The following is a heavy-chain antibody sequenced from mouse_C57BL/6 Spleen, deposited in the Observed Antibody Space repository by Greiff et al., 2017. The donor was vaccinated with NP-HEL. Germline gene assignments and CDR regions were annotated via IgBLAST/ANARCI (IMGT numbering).Heavy chain of an antibody. J-gene: IGHJ3*01. CDR1: GYTFTSYW. CDR2: IDPSDSYT. Sequence: QVQLQQSGAELVMPGASVKLSCKASGYTFTSYWMHWVKQRPGQGLEWIGEIDPSDSYTNYNQKFKGKSTLTVDKSSSTAYMQLSSLTSEDSAVYYCARGEAQALFAYWGKGTLVTVSA. V-gene: IGHV1-69*01. CDR3: ARGEAQALFAY. D-gene: IGHD3-2*02.